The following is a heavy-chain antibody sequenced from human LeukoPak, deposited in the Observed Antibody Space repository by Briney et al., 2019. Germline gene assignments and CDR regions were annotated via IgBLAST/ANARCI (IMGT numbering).Heavy chain of an antibody. CDR3: ARVHNAANYDFWSGYPGYSDY. CDR1: GYTFTSYY. Sequence: SVKVSCKASGYTFTSYYMHWVRQAPGQGLEWMGRIIPILGIANYAQKFQGRVTITADKSTSTAYMELSSLRSEDTAVYYCARVHNAANYDFWSGYPGYSDYWGQGTLVTVSS. V-gene: IGHV1-69*02. D-gene: IGHD3-3*01. J-gene: IGHJ4*02. CDR2: IIPILGIA.